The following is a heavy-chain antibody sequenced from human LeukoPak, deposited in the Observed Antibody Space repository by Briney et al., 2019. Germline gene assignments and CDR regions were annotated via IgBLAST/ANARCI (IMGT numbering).Heavy chain of an antibody. D-gene: IGHD3-10*01. CDR2: INSDGSKT. V-gene: IGHV3-74*01. CDR1: GFFFNTYW. Sequence: PGGSLRLSCAASGFFFNTYWMHRVRQAPGKGLVWVSRINSDGSKTSHADSVKGRFTISRDNAKNTLYLQMNGLRAEDTAVYYCAREGSLEYYFDYWGRGTLVTVSS. CDR3: AREGSLEYYFDY. J-gene: IGHJ4*02.